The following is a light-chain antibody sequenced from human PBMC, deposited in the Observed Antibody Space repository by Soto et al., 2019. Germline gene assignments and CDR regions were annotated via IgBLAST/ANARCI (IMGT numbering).Light chain of an antibody. J-gene: IGKJ1*01. CDR2: WAS. V-gene: IGKV4-1*01. CDR1: QSVLYSSNNKIA. Sequence: TVMTQSPVSLAVSLTESATINCKSSQSVLYSSNNKIAVWWDQQKPGQPPKRLISWASTRESGVPDRFSGSGSGTDLTLTICSLQAEDVAVYYCQQYYSTTPTFGQGTKVDI. CDR3: QQYYSTTPT.